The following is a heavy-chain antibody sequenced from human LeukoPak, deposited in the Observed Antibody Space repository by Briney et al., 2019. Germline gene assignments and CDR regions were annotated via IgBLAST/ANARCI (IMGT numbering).Heavy chain of an antibody. D-gene: IGHD2-15*01. V-gene: IGHV3-21*01. CDR2: ISSGSSYI. Sequence: GGFLRLACAASGFTFSSYSMYSVHQAPRTWLQRVSSISSGSSYIYYADSVKGRFTISRDNAKNSLYLQMNSLRAEDTAVYYCARSRGYCSGGSCSDNWCDPWGQGTLVTVSS. CDR3: ARSRGYCSGGSCSDNWCDP. J-gene: IGHJ5*02. CDR1: GFTFSSYS.